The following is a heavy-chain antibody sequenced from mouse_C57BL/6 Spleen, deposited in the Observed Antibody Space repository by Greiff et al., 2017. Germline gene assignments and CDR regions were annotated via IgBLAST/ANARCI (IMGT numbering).Heavy chain of an antibody. CDR2: ISNGGGST. D-gene: IGHD1-1*01. CDR3: ARHPPYYYGSSYDYAMDY. CDR1: GFTFSDYY. Sequence: EVHLVESGGGLVQPGGSLKLSCAASGFTFSDYYMYWVRQTPEKRLEWVAYISNGGGSTYYPDTVKGRFPISRDNAKNTLYLQMSRLKSEDTAMYYCARHPPYYYGSSYDYAMDYWGQGTSVTVSS. J-gene: IGHJ4*01. V-gene: IGHV5-12*01.